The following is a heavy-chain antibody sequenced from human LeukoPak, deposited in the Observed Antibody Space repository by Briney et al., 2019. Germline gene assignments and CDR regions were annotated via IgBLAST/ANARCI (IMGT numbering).Heavy chain of an antibody. CDR2: ISGSGGST. V-gene: IGHV3-23*01. J-gene: IGHJ4*02. CDR1: GFTFSSYA. Sequence: TGGSLRLSCAASGFTFSSYAMSWVRQAPGKGLEWVSAISGSGGSTYYADSVKGRFTISRDNSKNTLYLQMNSLRAEDTAVHYCAKDALLWFGEEDFDYWGQGTLVTVSS. CDR3: AKDALLWFGEEDFDY. D-gene: IGHD3-10*01.